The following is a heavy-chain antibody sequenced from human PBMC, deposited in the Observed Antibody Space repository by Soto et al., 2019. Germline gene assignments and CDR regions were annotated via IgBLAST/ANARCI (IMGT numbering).Heavy chain of an antibody. D-gene: IGHD5-12*01. CDR3: VRDSPIGSTYSGYDGIDY. Sequence: ASVKVSCKASGYTFTSYGISWVRQAPGQALEWMGWISAYNGNTNYAQKLQGRVTMTTDTSTSTAYMELNSLRSDDTAVYYCVRDSPIGSTYSGYDGIDYWGQGTLVTVSS. J-gene: IGHJ4*02. CDR2: ISAYNGNT. V-gene: IGHV1-18*01. CDR1: GYTFTSYG.